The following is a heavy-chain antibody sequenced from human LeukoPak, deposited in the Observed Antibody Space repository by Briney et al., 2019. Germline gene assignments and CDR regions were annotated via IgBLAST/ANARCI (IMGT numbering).Heavy chain of an antibody. CDR1: GGSISSIFYY. J-gene: IGHJ6*03. D-gene: IGHD2-21*01. V-gene: IGHV3-74*01. Sequence: PSETLSLTCTISGGSISSIFYYWGWIRQPPGKGLVWVSRIKSDGSATSYAAFVKGRFTVSRDNDKNTLYLQMNSLRVEDTAVYYCVREGDPIFLFYYFMDVWGKGTTVTVSS. CDR2: IKSDGSAT. CDR3: VREGDPIFLFYYFMDV.